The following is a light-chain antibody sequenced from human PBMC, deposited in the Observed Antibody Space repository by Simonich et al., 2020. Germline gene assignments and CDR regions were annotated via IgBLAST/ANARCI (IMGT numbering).Light chain of an antibody. Sequence: QSVLTQPPSVSGAPGQRVTISCTGSSSNIGAGYDVHWYQQLPGTAPKLLIYGNSNRPSGVPALFSGSTSGTSASLAITGLQAEDEADYYCQSYDSSLSGAVFGGGTQLTVL. V-gene: IGLV1-40*01. CDR1: SSNIGAGYD. CDR3: QSYDSSLSGAV. CDR2: GNS. J-gene: IGLJ7*01.